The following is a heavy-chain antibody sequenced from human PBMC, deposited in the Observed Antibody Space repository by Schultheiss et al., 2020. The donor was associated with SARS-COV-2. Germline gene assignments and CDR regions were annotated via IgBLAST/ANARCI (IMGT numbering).Heavy chain of an antibody. J-gene: IGHJ6*02. CDR3: AREGQTTTRSVDYYYYYGMDV. D-gene: IGHD4-11*01. CDR1: GFTFDDYG. CDR2: INWNGGST. Sequence: GGSMRLSCAASGFTFDDYGMSWVRQAPGKGLEWVSGINWNGGSTGYADSVKGRFTISRDNSKNTLYLQMNSLRAEDTAVYYCAREGQTTTRSVDYYYYYGMDVWGQGTTVTVSS. V-gene: IGHV3-20*04.